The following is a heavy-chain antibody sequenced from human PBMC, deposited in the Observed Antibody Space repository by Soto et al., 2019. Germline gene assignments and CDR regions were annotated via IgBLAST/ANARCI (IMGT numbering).Heavy chain of an antibody. CDR2: IYYTGST. CDR1: GGSISSYY. CDR3: ARGVRNLAY. Sequence: QVQLQESGPGLVKPSETLSLICTVSGGSISSYYWTWIRQPPGKGLEWIGYIYYTGSTNYNPSLKSRVTISVDMSKNLFSLKLTSATAADTAVYYCARGVRNLAYWGQGTLVTVSS. D-gene: IGHD1-1*01. V-gene: IGHV4-59*01. J-gene: IGHJ4*02.